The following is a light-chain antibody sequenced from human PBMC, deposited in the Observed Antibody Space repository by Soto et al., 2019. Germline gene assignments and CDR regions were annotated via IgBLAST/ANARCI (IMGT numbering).Light chain of an antibody. Sequence: QPVLTQPPSVSAAPGQKVTISCSGSSSNVGQNYVSWYQQLPGTAPKLLIFENNKRPSGIPDRFSASKSGTSATLDISGLQTGDEADYHCGTWDSRLTSEVFGGGTKVTVL. J-gene: IGLJ2*01. V-gene: IGLV1-51*01. CDR1: SSNVGQNY. CDR3: GTWDSRLTSEV. CDR2: ENN.